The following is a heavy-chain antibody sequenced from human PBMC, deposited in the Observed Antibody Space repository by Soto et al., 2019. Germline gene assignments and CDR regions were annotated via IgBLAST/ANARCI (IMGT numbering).Heavy chain of an antibody. CDR1: SGSISSSNW. Sequence: SETLSLTCAVSSGSISSSNWWSWVRQPPGKGLEWIGEIYHSGSTNYNPSLKSRVTISVDKSKNQFSLKLSSVTAADTAEYYCASQRLTYGDYGRYYYYYMDVWGKGTTVTVSS. D-gene: IGHD4-17*01. CDR3: ASQRLTYGDYGRYYYYYMDV. CDR2: IYHSGST. V-gene: IGHV4-4*02. J-gene: IGHJ6*03.